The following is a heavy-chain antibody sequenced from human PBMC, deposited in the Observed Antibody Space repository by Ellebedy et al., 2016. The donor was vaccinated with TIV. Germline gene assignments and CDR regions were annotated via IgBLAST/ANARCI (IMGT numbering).Heavy chain of an antibody. J-gene: IGHJ6*02. CDR3: ARDLDYYYGMDV. CDR2: SSSSSYYI. Sequence: PGGSLRLSCAASGFTFSSYSMNWVRQAPGKGLEWVSSSSSSSYYIYYADSVKGRFTFSRDNAKNSLYLQMNSLRAEDTAGYYCARDLDYYYGMDVWGQGTTVTVSS. V-gene: IGHV3-21*01. CDR1: GFTFSSYS.